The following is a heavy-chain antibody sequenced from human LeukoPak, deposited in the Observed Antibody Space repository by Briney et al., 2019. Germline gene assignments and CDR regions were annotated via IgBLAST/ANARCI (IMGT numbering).Heavy chain of an antibody. CDR2: IYYSGST. V-gene: IGHV4-59*01. CDR1: GGSISSYY. D-gene: IGHD2-15*01. J-gene: IGHJ4*02. CDR3: ARGYCSGGSCYPPDY. Sequence: SETLSLTCTVSGGSISSYYWSWIRQPPGKGLEWIGYIYYSGSTNYNPSLKSRVTISVDMSKNQFSLKLSSVTAADTAVYYCARGYCSGGSCYPPDYWGQGTLVTVSS.